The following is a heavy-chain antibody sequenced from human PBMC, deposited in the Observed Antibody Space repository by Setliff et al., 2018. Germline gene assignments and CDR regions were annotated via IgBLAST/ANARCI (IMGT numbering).Heavy chain of an antibody. J-gene: IGHJ4*02. CDR3: AADFPGGAFPFDY. Sequence: GGSLRLSCTVSGFIFGDCALTWVRQAPGRGLEWVGFIRTKAHGGTTEYAASVKGRISISRDDSKSIAYLQLDSLKTDDTAVYYCAADFPGGAFPFDYLGQGTMVTVSS. CDR1: GFIFGDCA. D-gene: IGHD2-8*02. V-gene: IGHV3-49*04. CDR2: IRTKAHGGTT.